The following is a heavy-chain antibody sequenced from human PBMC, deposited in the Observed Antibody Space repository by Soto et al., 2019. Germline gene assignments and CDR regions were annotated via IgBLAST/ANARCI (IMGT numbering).Heavy chain of an antibody. V-gene: IGHV4-59*01. D-gene: IGHD3-10*01. J-gene: IGHJ6*02. CDR1: GGSISTYY. Sequence: SETLSLTCTVSGGSISTYYWSWIRRPPGKGLEWIGYIYNSGSTHSNPSLQSRVTISVDTSKNQFSLKLSSVTAADTAIYYCARARITMVREVIKYNMDVWGQGTTVTLSS. CDR3: ARARITMVREVIKYNMDV. CDR2: IYNSGST.